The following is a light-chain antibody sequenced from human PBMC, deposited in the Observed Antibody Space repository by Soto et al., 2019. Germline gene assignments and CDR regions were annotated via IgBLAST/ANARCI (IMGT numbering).Light chain of an antibody. J-gene: IGKJ1*01. CDR1: QSVSSN. CDR2: GAS. V-gene: IGKV3-15*01. Sequence: PGERATLSCRASQSVSSNLAWYQQKPGLAPRLLIYGASTRATGIPARFSGSGSGTEFTLTISSLQSEDFAVYYCHQYNGWPRTFGQGTKVDIK. CDR3: HQYNGWPRT.